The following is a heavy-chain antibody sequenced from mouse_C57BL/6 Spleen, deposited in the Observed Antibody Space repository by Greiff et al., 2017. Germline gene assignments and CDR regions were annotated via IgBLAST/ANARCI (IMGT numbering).Heavy chain of an antibody. J-gene: IGHJ2*01. Sequence: QVQLQQPGAELVKPGASVKMSCKASGYTFTSYWITWVKPRPGQGLEWIGDISPGSGSTNYNEKFKSKATLTVDTSSSTAYMQLSSLTSEDSAVYYCARRMMGYFDYWGQGTTLTVSS. V-gene: IGHV1-55*01. D-gene: IGHD2-3*01. CDR1: GYTFTSYW. CDR3: ARRMMGYFDY. CDR2: ISPGSGST.